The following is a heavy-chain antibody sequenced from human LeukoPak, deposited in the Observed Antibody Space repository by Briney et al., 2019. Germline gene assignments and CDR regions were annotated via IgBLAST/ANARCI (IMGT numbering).Heavy chain of an antibody. Sequence: SETLSLTCAVYGGSFSGYYWSCIRQPPGKGLEWIGEINHSGSTNYNPSLKSRVTISVDTSKNQFSLKLTSVTAADTAVYYCARGAGWYNYWGQGTLVTVSS. V-gene: IGHV4-34*01. CDR1: GGSFSGYY. CDR3: ARGAGWYNY. D-gene: IGHD6-19*01. J-gene: IGHJ4*02. CDR2: INHSGST.